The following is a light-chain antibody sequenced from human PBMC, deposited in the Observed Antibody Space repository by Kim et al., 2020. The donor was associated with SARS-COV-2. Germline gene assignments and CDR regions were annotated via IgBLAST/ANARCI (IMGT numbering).Light chain of an antibody. J-gene: IGKJ3*01. CDR2: DVF. V-gene: IGKV1-33*01. CDR1: QDSNNC. CDR3: QQHNGVPV. Sequence: SASVGDRVTITCQASQDSNNCLHWYQQKPGKVPKLLIYDVFNLEIGVPSRFSGSGSGRDFTLTISSLQPEDIATYYCQQHNGVPVFGPGTKVDIK.